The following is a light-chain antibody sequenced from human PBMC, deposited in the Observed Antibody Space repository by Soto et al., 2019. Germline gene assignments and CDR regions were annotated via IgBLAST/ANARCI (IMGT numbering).Light chain of an antibody. V-gene: IGKV1-33*01. CDR1: QDIATY. J-gene: IGKJ1*01. CDR2: DAS. Sequence: DIQMTQSPSSLSASVLNRFTITCQAIQDIATYLNWYQQKPGKAPNLLIYDASNLETGVPSRFSGGGSGTHFTFTISNLQPEDIATYYCQQYDNLPPTWTFGQGTKVDIK. CDR3: QQYDNLPPTWT.